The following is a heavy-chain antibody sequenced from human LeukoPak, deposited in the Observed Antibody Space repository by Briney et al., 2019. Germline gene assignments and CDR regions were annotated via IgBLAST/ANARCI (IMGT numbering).Heavy chain of an antibody. V-gene: IGHV3-23*01. D-gene: IGHD3-10*01. CDR1: GFTFSSFA. CDR3: ARDIRGSGNYGWFDP. J-gene: IGHJ5*02. CDR2: ISDSGGST. Sequence: GVSLRLSCVASGFTFSSFAMSWLRQAPGKGREGVADISDSGGSTCYVDSVRGRFTISRDHSKNTLYLQMNSLRAEDTAIYSCARDIRGSGNYGWFDPWGQGTLVTVSS.